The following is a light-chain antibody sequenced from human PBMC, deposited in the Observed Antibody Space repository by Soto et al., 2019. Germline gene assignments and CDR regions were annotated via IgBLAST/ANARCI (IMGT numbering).Light chain of an antibody. V-gene: IGKV3-20*01. CDR2: GAY. CDR1: QMINSGY. Sequence: ETVLTQSPGTLSLSPGEIATLSFRASQMINSGYVAWYQQKPGQAPRLLVFGAYNRATGIPDRFSGSGSGADFTLSIDRLEPEDFAVYYCQQYGSSPPITFGQGTRLEIK. J-gene: IGKJ5*01. CDR3: QQYGSSPPIT.